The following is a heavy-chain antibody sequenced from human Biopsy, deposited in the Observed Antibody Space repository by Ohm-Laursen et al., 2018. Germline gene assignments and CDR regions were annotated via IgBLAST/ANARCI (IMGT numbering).Heavy chain of an antibody. CDR3: ARVGAGAPSIDYFDY. D-gene: IGHD1-26*01. V-gene: IGHV4-59*01. CDR2: IYYSGST. J-gene: IGHJ4*02. Sequence: GTLSLTCTVSGGSISNYYWSWIRQPAGKGLEWIGYIYYSGSTNYNPSLRSRVTISVDRSKNQFSLELSSVTAADTAVYYCARVGAGAPSIDYFDYWGQGALVTVSS. CDR1: GGSISNYY.